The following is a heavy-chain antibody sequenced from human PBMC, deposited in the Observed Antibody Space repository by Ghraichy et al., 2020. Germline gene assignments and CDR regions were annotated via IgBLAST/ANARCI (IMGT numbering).Heavy chain of an antibody. V-gene: IGHV3-30*18. CDR1: GFTFSSYG. Sequence: GGSLRLSCAASGFTFSSYGMHWVRQAPGKGLEWVAVISYDGSNKYYADSVKGRFTISRDNSKNTLYLQMNSLRAEDTAVYYCAKVGFWSGYLDYWGQGTLVTVSS. CDR3: AKVGFWSGYLDY. CDR2: ISYDGSNK. J-gene: IGHJ4*02. D-gene: IGHD3-3*01.